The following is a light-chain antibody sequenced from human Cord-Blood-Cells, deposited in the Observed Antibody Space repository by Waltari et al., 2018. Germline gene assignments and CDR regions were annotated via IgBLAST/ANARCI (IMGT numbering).Light chain of an antibody. Sequence: DIVMTQYPDPLAVSLVERATINCKSSQSVLYSSKNKNYLAWYQQKPGQHPKLLIYWASNRESGIPDRFSGSGSGTCFTRTISCLQAGDGAVYCCQQYYSTPRTFGQGTKVGIK. CDR3: QQYYSTPRT. V-gene: IGKV4-1*01. CDR2: WAS. CDR1: QSVLYSSKNKNY. J-gene: IGKJ1*01.